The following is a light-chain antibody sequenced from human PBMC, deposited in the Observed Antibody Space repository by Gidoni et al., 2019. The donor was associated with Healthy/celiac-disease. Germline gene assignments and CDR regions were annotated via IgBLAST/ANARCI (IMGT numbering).Light chain of an antibody. Sequence: LTPGERATLSCRASQSVSSNLAWYQQKPGQAPRLLIYGASTRATGIPARFSGSGSGTEFTLTISSLQSEDFAVYYCQQYNNWPPLTFGGGPKLEIK. J-gene: IGKJ4*01. CDR3: QQYNNWPPLT. CDR1: QSVSSN. V-gene: IGKV3-15*01. CDR2: GAS.